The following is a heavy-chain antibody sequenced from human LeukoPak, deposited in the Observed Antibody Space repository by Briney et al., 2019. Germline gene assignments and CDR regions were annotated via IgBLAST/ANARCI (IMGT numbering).Heavy chain of an antibody. CDR1: GYTFTGYY. CDR3: ARGRWEGGGATETDY. V-gene: IGHV1-2*02. J-gene: IGHJ4*02. Sequence: ASVKVSCKASGYTFTGYYMNWVRQAPGQGLEWMGWINPNSGGTEYAQKFQGRVTMTRDTSISTAYMELSRLRSDDTAVYYFARGRWEGGGATETDYWGQGTLVTAPS. CDR2: INPNSGGT. D-gene: IGHD1-26*01.